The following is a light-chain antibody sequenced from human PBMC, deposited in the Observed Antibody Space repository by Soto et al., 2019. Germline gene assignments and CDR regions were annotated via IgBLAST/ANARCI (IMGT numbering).Light chain of an antibody. CDR3: QQRSNWPLT. CDR2: DAF. Sequence: EIVLTQSPGTLSLSPGERATLSCRASQSVSSTYLAWYQQRPGQAPRLLIYDAFIRATGIPARFSGSEPGTDFTLTISSLEPEDFAVYYCQQRSNWPLTFGQGTRLEIK. V-gene: IGKV3-11*01. CDR1: QSVSSTY. J-gene: IGKJ5*01.